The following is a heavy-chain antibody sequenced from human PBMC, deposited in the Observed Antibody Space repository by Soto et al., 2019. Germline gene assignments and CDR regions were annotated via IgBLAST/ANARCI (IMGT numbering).Heavy chain of an antibody. CDR1: RFTFSNAW. Sequence: EVQLVESGGGLVKPGGSLRLSCAASRFTFSNAWMNWVRQAPGRGLEWVGRIKTKAEGGTTEFTAPVKGRFTISRDDSKNTLYLQMNSLRTEDTAVYYCTTDTRWAVAGSPTQDYWGQGTLVTVSS. J-gene: IGHJ4*02. D-gene: IGHD6-19*01. CDR3: TTDTRWAVAGSPTQDY. CDR2: IKTKAEGGTT. V-gene: IGHV3-15*07.